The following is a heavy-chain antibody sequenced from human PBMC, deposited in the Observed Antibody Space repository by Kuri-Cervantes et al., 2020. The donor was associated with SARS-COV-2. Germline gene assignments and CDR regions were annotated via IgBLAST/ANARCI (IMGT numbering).Heavy chain of an antibody. CDR1: GFTFGDYA. Sequence: GESLKISCTASGFTFGDYAMSWFRQAPGKGLEWVGFIRSKAYGGTTEYAASVKGRFTISRDDSKIIAYLQMNSLKTEDTAVYYCTRYDYGGNYYFDYWGQGTLVTVSS. CDR2: IRSKAYGGTT. D-gene: IGHD4-23*01. CDR3: TRYDYGGNYYFDY. J-gene: IGHJ4*02. V-gene: IGHV3-49*03.